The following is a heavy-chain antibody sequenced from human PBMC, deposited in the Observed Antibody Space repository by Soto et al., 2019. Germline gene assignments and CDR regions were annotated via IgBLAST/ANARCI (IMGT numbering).Heavy chain of an antibody. CDR3: ARVRMVRGISYYYGMYV. Sequence: QVQLQESGPGLVKSSQTLSLTCTVSGGSISSDGNYWSWIRQHPGKGLEWLGYIYYSGSTYYNPSLESRVTISVDTSKTQCARTLNCVTAADTAVYYCARVRMVRGISYYYGMYVWGQGTTVTVSS. D-gene: IGHD3-10*01. J-gene: IGHJ6*02. CDR2: IYYSGST. CDR1: GGSISSDGNY. V-gene: IGHV4-31*03.